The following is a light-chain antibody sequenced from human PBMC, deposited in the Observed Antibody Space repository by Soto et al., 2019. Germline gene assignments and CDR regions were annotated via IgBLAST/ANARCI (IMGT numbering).Light chain of an antibody. V-gene: IGKV3-20*01. CDR3: QQYGSSRT. CDR1: QTVSSSY. Sequence: EIVLTQSPGTLSFSPGERATLSCRASQTVSSSYLAWYQQKPGQAPRLLIYGAASRATGIPDRFSGSGSGTDVTLTISRLEPEDFAVYYCQQYGSSRTFGQGTKVDIK. J-gene: IGKJ1*01. CDR2: GAA.